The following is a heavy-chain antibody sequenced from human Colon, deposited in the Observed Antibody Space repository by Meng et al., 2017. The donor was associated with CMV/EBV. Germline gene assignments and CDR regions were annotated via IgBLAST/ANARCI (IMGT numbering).Heavy chain of an antibody. D-gene: IGHD3/OR15-3a*01. Sequence: GGSLRLSCVDPGITFSSYEMKWVRQGPGKGLEWVAYISSSGSTIYYADSVKGRFTISRDNANNSLYLQMNGLRAEDTAVYYCARETPSSMIFGDYYGMDVWGQGTTVTVSS. CDR2: ISSSGSTI. CDR3: ARETPSSMIFGDYYGMDV. V-gene: IGHV3-48*03. J-gene: IGHJ6*02. CDR1: GITFSSYE.